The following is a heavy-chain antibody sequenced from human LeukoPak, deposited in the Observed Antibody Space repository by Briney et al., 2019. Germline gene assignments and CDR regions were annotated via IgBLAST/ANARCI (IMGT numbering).Heavy chain of an antibody. V-gene: IGHV4-34*01. CDR2: INHSGST. CDR1: GGSFSGYY. D-gene: IGHD1-26*01. CDR3: ARTPYSGSYWNY. J-gene: IGHJ4*02. Sequence: SEALSLTCAVYGGSFSGYYWSWIRQPPGKGLEWIGEINHSGSTNYNPSLKSRVTISVDTSKNQFSLKLSSVTAADTAVYYCARTPYSGSYWNYWGQGTLVTVSS.